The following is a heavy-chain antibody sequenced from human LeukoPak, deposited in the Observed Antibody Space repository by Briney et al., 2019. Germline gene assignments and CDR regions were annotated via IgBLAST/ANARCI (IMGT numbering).Heavy chain of an antibody. J-gene: IGHJ4*02. CDR2: IYTSGST. V-gene: IGHV4-4*07. CDR1: GGSISSYY. D-gene: IGHD1-26*01. CDR3: ARENSGSYREFDY. Sequence: SETLSLTCTVSGGSISSYYWSWIRQPAGKGLEWIGRIYTSGSTNYNASLKSRVSMSVDTSKDQFSLKLSSVTAADTAVFYCARENSGSYREFDYWGQGTLVTVSS.